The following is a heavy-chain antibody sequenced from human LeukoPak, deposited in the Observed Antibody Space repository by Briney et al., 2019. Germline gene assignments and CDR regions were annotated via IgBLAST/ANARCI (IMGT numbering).Heavy chain of an antibody. CDR1: GYTFTSYY. J-gene: IGHJ5*02. Sequence: ASVKVSCKASGYTFTSYYMHWVQQAPGQGLEWMGIINPSGGSTNYAQKLQDRVTMTRDTSTSTVYMELSSLRSEDTAVYYCARDPRYGSGQTWFDPWGQGTLVTVSS. CDR3: ARDPRYGSGQTWFDP. D-gene: IGHD3-10*01. V-gene: IGHV1-46*01. CDR2: INPSGGST.